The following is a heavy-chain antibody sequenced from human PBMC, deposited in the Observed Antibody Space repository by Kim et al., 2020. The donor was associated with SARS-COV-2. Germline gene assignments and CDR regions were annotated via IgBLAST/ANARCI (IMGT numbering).Heavy chain of an antibody. J-gene: IGHJ6*02. V-gene: IGHV3-30*01. CDR3: AGDVNSYCSYYYYGMDV. Sequence: VKGRFTISRDNSNNTLYLQMNSLRAEDTAVYYCAGDVNSYCSYYYYGMDVWGQGTTVTVSS. D-gene: IGHD5-18*01.